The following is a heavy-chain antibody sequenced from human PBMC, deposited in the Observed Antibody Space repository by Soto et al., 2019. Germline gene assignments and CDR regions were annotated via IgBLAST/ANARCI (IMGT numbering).Heavy chain of an antibody. CDR2: ISGSGGST. Sequence: PVGSLRLSCAASGFTFSSYAMSWVRQAPGKGLEWVSAISGSGGSTYYADSVKGRFTISRDNSKNTLYLQMNSLRAEDTAVYYCAKDQDDSYYDILTGENYYYYGMDVWGQGTTVTVSS. D-gene: IGHD3-9*01. CDR1: GFTFSSYA. CDR3: AKDQDDSYYDILTGENYYYYGMDV. V-gene: IGHV3-23*01. J-gene: IGHJ6*02.